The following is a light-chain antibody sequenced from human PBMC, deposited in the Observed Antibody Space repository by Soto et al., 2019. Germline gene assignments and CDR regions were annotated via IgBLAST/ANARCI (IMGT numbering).Light chain of an antibody. CDR1: QSVTNK. Sequence: EIVLTQSPATLSLSPGEGATLSCRASQSVTNKLAWYQQKPGQAPRLLIYDVSTRGAGIPARFSGSGSGTEFTLTISSLQSEDFAVYYCQQYSNWPPITFGQGTRLDIK. V-gene: IGKV3-15*01. CDR2: DVS. CDR3: QQYSNWPPIT. J-gene: IGKJ5*01.